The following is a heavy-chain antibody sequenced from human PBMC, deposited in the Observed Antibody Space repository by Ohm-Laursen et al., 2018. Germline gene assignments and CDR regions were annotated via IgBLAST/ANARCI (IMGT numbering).Heavy chain of an antibody. CDR2: VSWNSDTT. Sequence: SLRLSCAASGFTFPNYAIHWVRQAPGKGLEWVSGVSWNSDTTGYAVSVKGRFTISRDNAKNSLYLQMNSLRAEDTALYYCAKARVVVTAIRRGVDFDYWGQGTLVTVSS. CDR1: GFTFPNYA. J-gene: IGHJ4*02. D-gene: IGHD2-21*02. CDR3: AKARVVVTAIRRGVDFDY. V-gene: IGHV3-9*01.